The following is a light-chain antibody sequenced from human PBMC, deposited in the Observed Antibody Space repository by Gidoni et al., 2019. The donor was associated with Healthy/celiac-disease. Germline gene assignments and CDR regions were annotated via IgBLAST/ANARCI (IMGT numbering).Light chain of an antibody. J-gene: IGKJ4*01. V-gene: IGKV3-15*01. CDR1: QSVSSN. CDR3: HQYHNLPLT. CDR2: GAS. Sequence: EIVMKQSPATLSVSPGERATLSGRASQSVSSNLAWYQQKPGQAPRLLIYGASTRATGIPARFSGSVSGSEFTLTISSLQSGDFSVYYCHQYHNLPLTFGGGTKVEIK.